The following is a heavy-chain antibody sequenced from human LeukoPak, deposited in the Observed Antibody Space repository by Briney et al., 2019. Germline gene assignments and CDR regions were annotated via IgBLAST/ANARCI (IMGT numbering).Heavy chain of an antibody. CDR1: GYTLTELS. CDR3: ARRRRGYGDYVSWFDP. V-gene: IGHV1-24*01. J-gene: IGHJ5*02. D-gene: IGHD4-17*01. Sequence: ASVKVSCKVSGYTLTELSMHWVRQAPGKGLEWMGGFDPEDGETIYAQKFQGRVTMTEDTSTDTAYMELSSLRSEDTAVYYCARRRRGYGDYVSWFDPWGQGTLVTVSS. CDR2: FDPEDGET.